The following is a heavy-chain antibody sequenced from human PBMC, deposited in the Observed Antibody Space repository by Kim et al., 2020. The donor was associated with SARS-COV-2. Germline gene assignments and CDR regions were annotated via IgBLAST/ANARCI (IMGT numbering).Heavy chain of an antibody. CDR1: GGSFSTYA. D-gene: IGHD3-10*01. Sequence: SVKVSCKASGGSFSTYAVSWVRQAPGPGLQWMGGIIPMFPTPNYAEQFEGRVTITADESTRTAYMELSSLTSEDTAIYFCARDLCQGFNYGVFDSWGQG. CDR2: IIPMFPTP. J-gene: IGHJ4*02. V-gene: IGHV1-69*13. CDR3: ARDLCQGFNYGVFDS.